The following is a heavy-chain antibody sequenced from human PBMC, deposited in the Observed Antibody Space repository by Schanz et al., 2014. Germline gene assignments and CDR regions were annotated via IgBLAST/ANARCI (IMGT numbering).Heavy chain of an antibody. Sequence: QVQLQESGPGLVKPSETLSLTCTVSGASISFYDWNWIRQSPGKGLEWIGYIYHSGSPIYNPSLQGHATIPIDTSKTHSPLKMELDTAADTAMYFCARQGDVYRLDYWGHGTLVTVTS. CDR3: ARQGDVYRLDY. D-gene: IGHD1-26*01. CDR1: GASISFYD. V-gene: IGHV4-59*08. J-gene: IGHJ4*01. CDR2: IYHSGSP.